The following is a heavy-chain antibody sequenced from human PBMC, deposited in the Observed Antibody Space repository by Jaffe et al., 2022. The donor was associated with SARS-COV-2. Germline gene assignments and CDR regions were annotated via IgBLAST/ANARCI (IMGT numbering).Heavy chain of an antibody. D-gene: IGHD3-3*01. Sequence: QVQLVESGGGVVQPGRSLRLSCAASGFIFSKYGMHWVRQAPGKGLEWVAVIWYDGSNKYYVDSVKGRFTISRDNSKNTLYLQMNSLRVEDTAVYYCGRDLGYLEWYAYGMDVWGQGTTVTVSS. CDR1: GFIFSKYG. CDR3: GRDLGYLEWYAYGMDV. J-gene: IGHJ6*02. CDR2: IWYDGSNK. V-gene: IGHV3-33*01.